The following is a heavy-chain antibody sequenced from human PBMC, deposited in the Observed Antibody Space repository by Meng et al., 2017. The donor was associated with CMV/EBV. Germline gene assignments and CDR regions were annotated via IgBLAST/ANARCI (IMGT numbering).Heavy chain of an antibody. V-gene: IGHV3-15*07. J-gene: IGHJ4*02. CDR2: IKSKSAGGTT. CDR3: ATGGAQYYNY. CDR1: GVTVRYVW. D-gene: IGHD3-10*01. Sequence: CAASGVTVRYVWMNWVRQVPGKGLEWVGRIKSKSAGGTTDYAAPVKGRFTISRDDSKNMFYLQMNSLRIEDTAMYYCATGGAQYYNYWGQGALVTVSS.